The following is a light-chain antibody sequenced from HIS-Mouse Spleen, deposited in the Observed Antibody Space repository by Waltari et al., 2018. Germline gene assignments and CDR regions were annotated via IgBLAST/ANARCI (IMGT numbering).Light chain of an antibody. CDR2: DVS. Sequence: QSALTQPASVSGSPGQSITISCTGTSSDVGGYNYVSWYQQHPGKAPKLMIYDVSNRPSWVCNRFSGSKPGKTASLTISGLQAEDEADYYCSSYTSSSTLYVFGTGTKVTVL. CDR1: SSDVGGYNY. CDR3: SSYTSSSTLYV. J-gene: IGLJ1*01. V-gene: IGLV2-14*03.